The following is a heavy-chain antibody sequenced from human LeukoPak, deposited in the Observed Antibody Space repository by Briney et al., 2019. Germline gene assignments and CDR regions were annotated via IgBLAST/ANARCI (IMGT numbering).Heavy chain of an antibody. CDR3: VTRPPAGRYFDY. J-gene: IGHJ4*02. CDR1: GLTFTTYA. Sequence: GGSLRLSCSASGLTFTTYAMFWVQQAPGKGLEYVSAISPDGGVTYYADSVKGRFTISRDNSKDTLYLQMSSLRAEDTAVYYCVTRPPAGRYFDYWGQGTKVTVSS. V-gene: IGHV3-64D*08. D-gene: IGHD2-2*01. CDR2: ISPDGGVT.